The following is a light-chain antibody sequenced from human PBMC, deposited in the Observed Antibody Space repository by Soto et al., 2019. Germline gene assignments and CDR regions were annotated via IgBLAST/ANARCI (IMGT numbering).Light chain of an antibody. Sequence: DIQMTQSPSTLSASVGDRVTITCRASQSISSWLAWYQQKPGKAPKLLIYKSSSLETGVPSRFSGSGSGTEFTLTISSLQPDDFATYYCQQYNSYLFTFGPGNKLDFK. CDR2: KSS. J-gene: IGKJ3*01. CDR1: QSISSW. CDR3: QQYNSYLFT. V-gene: IGKV1-5*03.